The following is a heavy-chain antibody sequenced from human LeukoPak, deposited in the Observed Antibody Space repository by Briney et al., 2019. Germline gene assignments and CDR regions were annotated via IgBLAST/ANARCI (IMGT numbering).Heavy chain of an antibody. Sequence: GGSLRLSCAASRFTFSSYVMKWVRQVPGKGLEWVSSISTSSSYIYYADSVKGRFTVSRDNAKNSLYLQMNSLRAEDTAVYYCARATWDPNYYSYMDVWGKGTTVTISS. CDR2: ISTSSSYI. V-gene: IGHV3-21*01. D-gene: IGHD1-26*01. CDR1: RFTFSSYV. J-gene: IGHJ6*03. CDR3: ARATWDPNYYSYMDV.